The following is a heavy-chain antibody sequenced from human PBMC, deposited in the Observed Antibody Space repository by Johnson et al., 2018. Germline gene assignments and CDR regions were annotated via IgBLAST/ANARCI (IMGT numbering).Heavy chain of an antibody. Sequence: VQLVESGGGLVQPGGSLRLSCAASGFTFSSYAMSWVRQAPGKGLEWVSAISGSGGSTYYADSVKGRFTISRDNSKNTLYLQMNSLGAEETAGNFCANSRDGFPGGFAIWGQGTMVTVSS. V-gene: IGHV3-23*04. CDR2: ISGSGGST. J-gene: IGHJ3*02. D-gene: IGHD5-24*01. CDR3: ANSRDGFPGGFAI. CDR1: GFTFSSYA.